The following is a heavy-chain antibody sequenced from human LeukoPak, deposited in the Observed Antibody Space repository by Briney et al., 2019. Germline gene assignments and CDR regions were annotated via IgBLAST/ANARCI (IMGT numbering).Heavy chain of an antibody. V-gene: IGHV3-74*01. J-gene: IGHJ3*02. D-gene: IGHD3-10*01. Sequence: PGGSLRLSCAASGFTFSSYWMHWVRQAPGKGLVWVSRINSDGSSTSYADSVKGRFTISGDNAKNSLYLQMNSLRAEDTAVYYCAKSNGYGLVDIWGQGTMVTVSS. CDR3: AKSNGYGLVDI. CDR2: INSDGSST. CDR1: GFTFSSYW.